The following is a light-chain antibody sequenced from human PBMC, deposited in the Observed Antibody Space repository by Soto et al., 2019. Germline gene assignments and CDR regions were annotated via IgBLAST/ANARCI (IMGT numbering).Light chain of an antibody. J-gene: IGKJ5*01. V-gene: IGKV3D-15*01. CDR2: DAS. CDR1: QSVSRN. Sequence: EIVLTQSPATLSVSAGERATVACRASQSVSRNLAWYQQKPGQAPRLLIYDASTRATGTPARFSGSGSGTNFTLSISSLKSEDFAVYSWQQYNNWPITVGQGTRLEIK. CDR3: QQYNNWPIT.